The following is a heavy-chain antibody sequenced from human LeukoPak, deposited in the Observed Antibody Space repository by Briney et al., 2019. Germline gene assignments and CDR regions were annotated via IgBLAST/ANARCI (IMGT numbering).Heavy chain of an antibody. J-gene: IGHJ4*02. CDR2: INQDGSEE. Sequence: GGSLRLPCAASGFTFSNYWMSWVRQAPGKGLEWVAHINQDGSEEHYMDSVKARFTISRDNAKNSLSLQMNSLRAEDTAVYYCVRDGGVSGYDLLDYWGRGTLVTVSS. V-gene: IGHV3-7*01. CDR3: VRDGGVSGYDLLDY. CDR1: GFTFSNYW. D-gene: IGHD5-12*01.